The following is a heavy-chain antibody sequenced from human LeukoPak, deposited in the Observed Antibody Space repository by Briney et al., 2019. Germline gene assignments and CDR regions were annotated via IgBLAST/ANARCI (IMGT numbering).Heavy chain of an antibody. J-gene: IGHJ4*02. V-gene: IGHV3-23*01. CDR2: ISGSGDFT. CDR1: GFTFSSYG. CDR3: AKVPYGSGTRGGFDY. Sequence: GGSLRLSCAASGFTFSSYGMSWVRQAPGKGLEWISTISGSGDFTYYADSVKGRFTISRDNSKNTLYLQMNSLRAEDTAVYYCAKVPYGSGTRGGFDYWGQGTLVTVSS. D-gene: IGHD3-10*01.